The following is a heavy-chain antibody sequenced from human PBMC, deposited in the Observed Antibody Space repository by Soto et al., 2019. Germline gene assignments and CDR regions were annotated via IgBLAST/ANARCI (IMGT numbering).Heavy chain of an antibody. J-gene: IGHJ6*02. CDR2: ISAYNGNT. V-gene: IGHV1-18*01. D-gene: IGHD2-15*01. CDR3: AREDIVVVVAAKEFSYYYGMDV. CDR1: GYTFTSYV. Sequence: SSVKVSCKASGYTFTSYVISWVRQAPGQGLEWMGWISAYNGNTNYAQKLQGRVTMTTDTSTSTAYMELRSLRSDDTAVYYCAREDIVVVVAAKEFSYYYGMDVWG.